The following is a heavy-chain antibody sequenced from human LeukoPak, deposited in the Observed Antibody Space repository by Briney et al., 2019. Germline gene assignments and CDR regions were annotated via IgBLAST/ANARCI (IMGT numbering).Heavy chain of an antibody. D-gene: IGHD2-21*01. J-gene: IGHJ3*02. Sequence: GASVKVSCKASGYTFTSYDISWVRQAPGQGLEWMGGIIPIFGTANYAQKFQGRVTITADESTSTAYMELSSLRSEDTAVYYCARDSRAIPAYCGGDCSSWAFDIWGQGTMVTVSS. CDR3: ARDSRAIPAYCGGDCSSWAFDI. V-gene: IGHV1-69*13. CDR2: IIPIFGTA. CDR1: GYTFTSYD.